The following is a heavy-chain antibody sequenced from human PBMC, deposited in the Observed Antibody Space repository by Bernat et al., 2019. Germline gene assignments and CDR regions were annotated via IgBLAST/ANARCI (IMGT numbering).Heavy chain of an antibody. Sequence: QLQLQESGPGLVKPSETLSLTCTVSGGSISSSSYYWGWIRQPPGKGLEWIGSIYYSGSTYYNPSLKSRVTISVETAKDPVLLEASLGTGAEPGVYFWARRVYNWNLVLPFDYWGQGTLVTVSS. CDR2: IYYSGST. V-gene: IGHV4-39*01. CDR1: GGSISSSSYY. CDR3: ARRVYNWNLVLPFDY. D-gene: IGHD1-7*01. J-gene: IGHJ4*02.